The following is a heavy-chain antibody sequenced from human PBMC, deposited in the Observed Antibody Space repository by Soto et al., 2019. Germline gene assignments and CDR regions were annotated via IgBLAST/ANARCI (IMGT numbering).Heavy chain of an antibody. Sequence: ASVKVSCKASGYTLTNYGVTWVRQAPGQGLEWLGRVTPYKADTNSAQNLQGRVTMATDTSTNTAYLELRSLRYDDTAVYFCAKDGPSNSGNLYAFDIWGQGTMVTVSS. V-gene: IGHV1-18*04. D-gene: IGHD5-12*01. CDR2: VTPYKADT. CDR3: AKDGPSNSGNLYAFDI. J-gene: IGHJ3*02. CDR1: GYTLTNYG.